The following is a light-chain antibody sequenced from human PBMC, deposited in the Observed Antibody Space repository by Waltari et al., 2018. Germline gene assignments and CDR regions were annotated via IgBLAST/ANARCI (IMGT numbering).Light chain of an antibody. Sequence: DIQLTQSPSTLSASVGDRVIITCRASQSINTWLAWYQQRPGHPPRLLISAASSLHSGVPSSFSGSGSETHFTLTINDLQPDDFATYYFQHYYSSTFGPGT. CDR3: QHYYSST. CDR2: AAS. V-gene: IGKV1-5*01. CDR1: QSINTW. J-gene: IGKJ1*01.